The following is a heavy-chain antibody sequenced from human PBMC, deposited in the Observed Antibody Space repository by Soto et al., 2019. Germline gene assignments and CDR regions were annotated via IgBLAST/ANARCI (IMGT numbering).Heavy chain of an antibody. Sequence: QLQLQESGPGLVKPSETLSLTCTVSGGSISSRSYYWGWIRQPPGKGLEWIGYSGSTYYNPSLKSRVTISVDTSKNQFSLRLSSVTAADTAVYYCARHWPPVVIVVVPAAFDYWGQGTLVTVSS. J-gene: IGHJ4*02. CDR2: YSGST. D-gene: IGHD2-2*01. CDR3: ARHWPPVVIVVVPAAFDY. V-gene: IGHV4-39*01. CDR1: GGSISSRSYY.